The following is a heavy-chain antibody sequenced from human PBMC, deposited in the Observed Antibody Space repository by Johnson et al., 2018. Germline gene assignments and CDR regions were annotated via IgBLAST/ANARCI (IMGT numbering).Heavy chain of an antibody. CDR2: IYSGGST. CDR1: GFTVSSNY. J-gene: IGHJ6*03. CDR3: ARLGLLPYYYMDV. D-gene: IGHD2-15*01. V-gene: IGHV3-66*02. Sequence: VQLVESGGGLVQPGGSMRLSCAASGFTVSSNYMSWVRQAPGKGLEWVSLIYSGGSTYYADSVKGRFTISRDNSKNTLYLQMNSLRAEDTAVYYCARLGLLPYYYMDVWGKGTTVTVSS.